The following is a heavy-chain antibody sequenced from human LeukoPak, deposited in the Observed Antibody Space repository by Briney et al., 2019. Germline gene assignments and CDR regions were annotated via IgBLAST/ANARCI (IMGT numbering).Heavy chain of an antibody. CDR3: GRHFHASGYVVDL. J-gene: IGHJ1*01. CDR2: VIYSGNT. V-gene: IGHV4-39*01. Sequence: PSETLSLTCTVSSGSITSTSYCWGWIRQPPGKGLEWIGGVIYSGNTYYNPSLKSRVTISVDTTKNQFSLKLTSVTAADTAVYFCGRHFHASGYVVDLWGQGTLVTVSS. CDR1: SGSITSTSYC. D-gene: IGHD6-13*01.